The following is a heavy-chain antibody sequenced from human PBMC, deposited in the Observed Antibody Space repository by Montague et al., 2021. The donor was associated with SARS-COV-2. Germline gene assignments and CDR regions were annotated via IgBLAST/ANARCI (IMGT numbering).Heavy chain of an antibody. CDR1: GGSISAYY. V-gene: IGHV4-59*13. Sequence: SETLSLTCTVSGGSISAYYWSWIRQPPGKGLEWIAYMYNSRSSNYNPSLKSRVSISVDTSKSQFPLKPTSVTAADTAVYYCAREGIPTPGAEWKILHYHGMDVWGQGTTVTVSS. D-gene: IGHD1-14*01. CDR2: MYNSRSS. CDR3: AREGIPTPGAEWKILHYHGMDV. J-gene: IGHJ6*02.